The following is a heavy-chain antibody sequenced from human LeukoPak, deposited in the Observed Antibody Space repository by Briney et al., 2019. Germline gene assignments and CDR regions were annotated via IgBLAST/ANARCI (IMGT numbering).Heavy chain of an antibody. D-gene: IGHD6-13*01. CDR3: PTGYGSSWYA. V-gene: IGHV3-15*01. Sequence: GGSLRLSCAVSGFSLSQAWMSWVRQAQGKGREWDGRIKTKEDGGTTGYAAHGKGRFTISRDDSKNMVYLQMNSLKTEDTAVYYCPTGYGSSWYAWGQGTLVIASS. J-gene: IGHJ5*02. CDR2: IKTKEDGGTT. CDR1: GFSLSQAW.